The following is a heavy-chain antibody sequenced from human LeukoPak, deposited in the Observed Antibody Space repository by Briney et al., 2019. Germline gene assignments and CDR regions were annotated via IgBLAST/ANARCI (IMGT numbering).Heavy chain of an antibody. CDR1: GFTFSSYE. V-gene: IGHV3-48*03. D-gene: IGHD6-19*01. Sequence: GGSLRLSCAASGFTFSSYEMNWVREAPGKGLEWVLYISSSGSTIYYADSVKGRFTISRDNAKNSLYLQMNSLRAEDTAVYYCASHSSGWYSAFDYWGQGTLVTVSS. CDR2: ISSSGSTI. J-gene: IGHJ4*02. CDR3: ASHSSGWYSAFDY.